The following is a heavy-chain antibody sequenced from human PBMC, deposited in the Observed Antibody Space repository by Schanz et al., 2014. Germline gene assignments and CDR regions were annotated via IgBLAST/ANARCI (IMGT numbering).Heavy chain of an antibody. J-gene: IGHJ4*02. Sequence: EVQLVESGGGLVQPGGSLRLSCSAFGFTFSSYGMHWVRQAPGKGLEYVSAISSNGGSTYYANSVKGRFTISRDNSKNTLYLQMGSLRAEDMAVYYCARGGGSYYITFYYFDYWGQGTLVTVSS. CDR3: ARGGGSYYITFYYFDY. D-gene: IGHD2-15*01. CDR2: ISSNGGST. CDR1: GFTFSSYG. V-gene: IGHV3-64*01.